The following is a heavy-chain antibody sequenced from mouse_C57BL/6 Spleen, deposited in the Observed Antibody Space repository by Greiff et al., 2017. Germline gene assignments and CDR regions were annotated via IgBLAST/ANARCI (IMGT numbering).Heavy chain of an antibody. Sequence: EVKLVESGPGLVKPSQSLSLTCSVTGYSITSGYYWNWIRQFPGNKLEWMGYISYDGSNNYNPSLKNRISITRDTSKNQFFLKLNSVTTEDTATYYCAREGLYDYDGSWFAYWGQGTLVTVSA. CDR1: GYSITSGYY. CDR2: ISYDGSN. D-gene: IGHD2-4*01. V-gene: IGHV3-6*01. CDR3: AREGLYDYDGSWFAY. J-gene: IGHJ3*01.